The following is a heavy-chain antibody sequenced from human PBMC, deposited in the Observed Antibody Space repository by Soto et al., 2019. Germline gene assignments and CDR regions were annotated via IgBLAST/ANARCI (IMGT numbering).Heavy chain of an antibody. J-gene: IGHJ3*01. Sequence: AAVKVCCKASGYTFTSYGISWVRQAPGQGLEWMGWISAYNGNTNYAQKLQGRVTMTTDTSTSTAYMELTSLRSDDTAVYYCAGQGYYDSSGYYDDSEDFDLWGQGTMLTVS. CDR1: GYTFTSYG. CDR3: AGQGYYDSSGYYDDSEDFDL. CDR2: ISAYNGNT. D-gene: IGHD3-22*01. V-gene: IGHV1-18*04.